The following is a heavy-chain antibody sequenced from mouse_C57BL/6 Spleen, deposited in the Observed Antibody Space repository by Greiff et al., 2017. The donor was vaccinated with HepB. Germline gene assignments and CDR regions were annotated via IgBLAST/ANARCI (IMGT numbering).Heavy chain of an antibody. CDR3: ARCYGSSFYYFDY. V-gene: IGHV1-81*01. J-gene: IGHJ2*01. CDR2: IYPRSGNT. Sequence: VKLQQSGAELARPGASVKLSCKASGYTFTSYGISWVKQRTGQGLEWIGEIYPRSGNTYYNEKFKGKATLTADKSSSTAYMELRSLTSEDSAVYFCARCYGSSFYYFDYWGQGTTLTVSS. D-gene: IGHD1-1*01. CDR1: GYTFTSYG.